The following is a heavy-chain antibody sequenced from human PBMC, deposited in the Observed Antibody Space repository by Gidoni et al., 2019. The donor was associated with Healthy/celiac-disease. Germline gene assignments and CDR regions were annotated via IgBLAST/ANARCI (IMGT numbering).Heavy chain of an antibody. CDR1: GGTFSSYA. CDR2: IIPIFGTA. D-gene: IGHD1-26*01. CDR3: ARGTIRVVGASMTLYYYGMDV. V-gene: IGHV1-69*01. Sequence: QVQLVQSGAEVKKPGSSVKVSCKASGGTFSSYAISWVRQAPGQGLEWMGGIIPIFGTANYAQKFQGRVTITADESTSTAYMELSSLRSEDTAVYYCARGTIRVVGASMTLYYYGMDVWGQGTTVTVSS. J-gene: IGHJ6*02.